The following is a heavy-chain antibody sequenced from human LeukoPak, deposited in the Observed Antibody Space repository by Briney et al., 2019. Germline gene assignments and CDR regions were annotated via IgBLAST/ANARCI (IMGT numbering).Heavy chain of an antibody. CDR3: ARDRLFGWYFDL. CDR2: IIPILGIA. Sequence: SVKVSCKASGGTFSSYAISWVRQAPGQGLEWMGRIIPILGIANYAQKFQGRVTMTTDTSTSTAYMELRSLRSDDTAVYYCARDRLFGWYFDLWGRGTLVTVSS. V-gene: IGHV1-69*04. D-gene: IGHD3-16*01. J-gene: IGHJ2*01. CDR1: GGTFSSYA.